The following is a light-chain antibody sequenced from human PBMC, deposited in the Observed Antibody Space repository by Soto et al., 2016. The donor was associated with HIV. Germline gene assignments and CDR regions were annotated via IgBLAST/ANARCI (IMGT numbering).Light chain of an antibody. CDR2: DAS. V-gene: IGKV1-13*02. Sequence: AIQLTQSPSSLSASVGDRVTITCRASQGISSALAWYQQKPGKAPKLLIYDASSLESGVPSRFSGSGSGTDFILTISSLQPEDFAAYYCLQHNSYPRTFGQGTKVDVK. CDR3: LQHNSYPRT. J-gene: IGKJ1*01. CDR1: QGISSA.